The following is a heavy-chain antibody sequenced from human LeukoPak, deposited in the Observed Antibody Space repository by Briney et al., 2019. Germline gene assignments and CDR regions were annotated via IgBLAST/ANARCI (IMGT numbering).Heavy chain of an antibody. Sequence: SETLSLTCTVSGGSISSSSYYWGWIRQPPGKGLEWIGSIYYSGSTYYNPSLKSRVTISVYTSKNQFSLKLSSVTAADTAVYXXXRQWLVPFDYWGQGTLVTVSS. CDR2: IYYSGST. CDR3: XRQWLVPFDY. CDR1: GGSISSSSYY. J-gene: IGHJ4*02. D-gene: IGHD6-19*01. V-gene: IGHV4-39*01.